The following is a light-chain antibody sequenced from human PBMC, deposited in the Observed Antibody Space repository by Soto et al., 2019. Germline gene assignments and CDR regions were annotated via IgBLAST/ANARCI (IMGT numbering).Light chain of an antibody. V-gene: IGKV3-15*01. CDR2: GAS. CDR1: QSVSNK. J-gene: IGKJ1*01. Sequence: EIVMTQSPVTLSVSPGERATLSCRASQSVSNKLAWYQQRPGQAPRLLIFGASTRATGIPARFSGSGSGTEFTLSISSLQSEDFAVYYCQQYNYWAPWTFGQGTKVEI. CDR3: QQYNYWAPWT.